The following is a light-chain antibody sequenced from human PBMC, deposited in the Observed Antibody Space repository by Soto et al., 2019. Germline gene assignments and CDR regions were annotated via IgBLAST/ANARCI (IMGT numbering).Light chain of an antibody. Sequence: EIVMTQSPATLSVSPGQRATLSCRASQSVTSNLAWYQQRPGQAPRLLIYGASSRATGIPDRFSGSGSGTEFTLTISSLQPEDFAVYYCQQYNNWPRTFGQGTKVEIK. CDR3: QQYNNWPRT. J-gene: IGKJ1*01. CDR1: QSVTSN. CDR2: GAS. V-gene: IGKV3D-15*01.